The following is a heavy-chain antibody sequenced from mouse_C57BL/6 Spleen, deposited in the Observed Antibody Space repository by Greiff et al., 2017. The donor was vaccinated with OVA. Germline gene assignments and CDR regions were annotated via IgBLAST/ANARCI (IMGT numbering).Heavy chain of an antibody. CDR1: GYAFSSSW. Sequence: VQLQQSGPELVKPGASVKISCKASGYAFSSSWMNWVKQRPGKGLEWIGRIYPGDGDTNYNGKFKGKATLTADKSSSTAYMQLSSLTSEDSAVYFCARCGSAYYYAMDYWGKGTSVTVSS. CDR2: IYPGDGDT. D-gene: IGHD1-1*02. CDR3: ARCGSAYYYAMDY. V-gene: IGHV1-82*01. J-gene: IGHJ4*01.